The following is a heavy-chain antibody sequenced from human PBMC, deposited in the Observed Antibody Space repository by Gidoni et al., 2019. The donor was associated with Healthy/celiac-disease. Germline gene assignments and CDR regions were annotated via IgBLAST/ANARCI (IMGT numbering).Heavy chain of an antibody. J-gene: IGHJ3*02. D-gene: IGHD6-19*01. CDR3: ARRRPQSRRRIAVAGINAFDI. V-gene: IGHV4-39*01. Sequence: QLQLQESGPGLVKPSETLSLTCTVSGGSISSSSYYWGWIRQPPGKGLEWIGSIYYSGSTYYNPSLKSRVTISVDTSKNQFSLKLSSVTAADTAVYYCARRRPQSRRRIAVAGINAFDIWGQGTMVTVSS. CDR1: GGSISSSSYY. CDR2: IYYSGST.